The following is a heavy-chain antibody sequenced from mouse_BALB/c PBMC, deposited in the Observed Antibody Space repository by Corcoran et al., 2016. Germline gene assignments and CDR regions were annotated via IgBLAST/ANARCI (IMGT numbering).Heavy chain of an antibody. CDR3: ARRGLLRLHAMDY. J-gene: IGHJ4*01. Sequence: QVTLKESGPGILQPSQTLSLTCSFSGFSLSTSGMGVSWIRQPSGKGLEWLAHIYWDDDKRYNPSLKSRLTISKDTSSNQVFLKITSVETADTATYDCARRGLLRLHAMDYWCQGTSVTVSS. V-gene: IGHV8-12*01. CDR2: IYWDDDK. D-gene: IGHD1-2*01. CDR1: GFSLSTSGMG.